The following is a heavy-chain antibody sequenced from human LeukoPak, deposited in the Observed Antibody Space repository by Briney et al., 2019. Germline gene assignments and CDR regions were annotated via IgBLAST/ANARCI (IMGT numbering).Heavy chain of an antibody. V-gene: IGHV1-2*02. CDR1: EYTFTGYY. Sequence: ASVKVSCKASEYTFTGYYMHWVRQAPGQGLEWMGWINPNSGGTNYAQKFQGRVTMTRDTSISTAYMELSSLRSDDTAVYYCARESGSLDYWGQGTLVTVSS. CDR3: ARESGSLDY. D-gene: IGHD1-26*01. J-gene: IGHJ4*02. CDR2: INPNSGGT.